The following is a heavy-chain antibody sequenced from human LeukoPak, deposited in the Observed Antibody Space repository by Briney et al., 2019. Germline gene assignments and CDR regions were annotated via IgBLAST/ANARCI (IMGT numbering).Heavy chain of an antibody. Sequence: PGGSLRLSCAASGFTFSSYSMNWVRQAPGKGLEWVSSISSSSSYIYYADSVKGRFTISRDNAKNSLYLQMNSLRAGDTAVYYCAREYCSSTSCYSRNSGYWGQETLVTVSS. CDR3: AREYCSSTSCYSRNSGY. J-gene: IGHJ4*02. CDR1: GFTFSSYS. V-gene: IGHV3-21*01. CDR2: ISSSSSYI. D-gene: IGHD2-2*01.